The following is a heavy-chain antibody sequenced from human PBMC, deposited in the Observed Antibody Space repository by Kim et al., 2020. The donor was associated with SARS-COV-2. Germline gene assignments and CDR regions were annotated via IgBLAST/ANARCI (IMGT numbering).Heavy chain of an antibody. CDR3: ARRPYYYDSSGYYYVFDY. V-gene: IGHV5-51*01. J-gene: IGHJ4*02. Sequence: GESLKISCKGSGYSFTSYWIGWVRQMPGKGLEWMGIIYPGDSDTRYSPSFQGQVTISADKSISTAYLQWSSLKASDTAMYYCARRPYYYDSSGYYYVFDYWGQGTLVTVSS. CDR1: GYSFTSYW. D-gene: IGHD3-22*01. CDR2: IYPGDSDT.